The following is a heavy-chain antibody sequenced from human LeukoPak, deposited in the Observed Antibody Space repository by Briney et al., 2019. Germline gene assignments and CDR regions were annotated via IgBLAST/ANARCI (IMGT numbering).Heavy chain of an antibody. CDR2: ISPNTGGP. V-gene: IGHV1-2*06. CDR3: ARQRYGYYLDY. D-gene: IGHD5-18*01. Sequence: GAPVKVSCRASAYTFTGYSMHWVRQAPGQGLEWVGRISPNTGGPNYAEKFQGRVTMTRDTSISTAYMELRRVRYDDTAVYYCARQRYGYYLDYWGQGTLVTVSS. J-gene: IGHJ4*02. CDR1: AYTFTGYS.